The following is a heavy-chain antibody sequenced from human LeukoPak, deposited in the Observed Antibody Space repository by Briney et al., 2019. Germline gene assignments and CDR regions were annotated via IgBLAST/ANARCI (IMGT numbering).Heavy chain of an antibody. J-gene: IGHJ3*02. Sequence: ASVKVSCKASGYTFTSYDINWVRQATGQGLEWMGWMNPNSGNTGYAQKFQGRVTITRDTSASTAYMELSSLRSEDTAVYYCARGGTITMIVSHNRVDAFDIWGQGTMVTVSS. D-gene: IGHD3-22*01. V-gene: IGHV1-8*01. CDR2: MNPNSGNT. CDR1: GYTFTSYD. CDR3: ARGGTITMIVSHNRVDAFDI.